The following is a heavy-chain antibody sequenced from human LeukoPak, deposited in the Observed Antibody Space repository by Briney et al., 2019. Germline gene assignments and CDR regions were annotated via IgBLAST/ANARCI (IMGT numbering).Heavy chain of an antibody. Sequence: SVKVSCKASGGTFSSYAISWVRQAPGQGLEWMGRIIPILGIANYAQKFQGRVTITADKSTSTAYMELSSLRSDDTAVYYCARRGDGYKYDYWGQGTLVTVSS. V-gene: IGHV1-69*04. CDR3: ARRGDGYKYDY. J-gene: IGHJ4*02. CDR2: IIPILGIA. CDR1: GGTFSSYA. D-gene: IGHD5-24*01.